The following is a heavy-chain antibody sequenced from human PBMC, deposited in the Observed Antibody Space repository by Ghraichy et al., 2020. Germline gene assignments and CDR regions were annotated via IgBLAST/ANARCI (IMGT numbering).Heavy chain of an antibody. J-gene: IGHJ4*02. CDR1: GFTFGDYA. V-gene: IGHV3-49*04. CDR2: IRSRAYGGTT. Sequence: GGSLRLSCTASGFTFGDYAMRWVRQAPGKGLEWVGFIRSRAYGGTTEYAASVRGRFTISRDDSKSIAYLQMNSLKTEDTAVYYCTTLGFYDFWSGYYWGPGTLVTVSS. D-gene: IGHD3-3*01. CDR3: TTLGFYDFWSGYY.